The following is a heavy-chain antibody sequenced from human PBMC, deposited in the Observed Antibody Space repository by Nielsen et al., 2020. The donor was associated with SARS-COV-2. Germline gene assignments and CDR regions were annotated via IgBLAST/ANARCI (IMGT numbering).Heavy chain of an antibody. Sequence: SVKVSCKASGGTFSSYAISWVRQAPGQGLEWMGGIIPIFGTANYAQKFQGRVTITADESTSTAYMELSSLRSEDTAVYYCSRAGGTRDIVLMVYAIRWNYYGMDVWGQGTTVTVSS. D-gene: IGHD2-8*01. CDR3: SRAGGTRDIVLMVYAIRWNYYGMDV. J-gene: IGHJ6*02. CDR1: GGTFSSYA. V-gene: IGHV1-69*13. CDR2: IIPIFGTA.